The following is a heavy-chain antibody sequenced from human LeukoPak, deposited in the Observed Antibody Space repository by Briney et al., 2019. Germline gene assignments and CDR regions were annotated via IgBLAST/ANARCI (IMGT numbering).Heavy chain of an antibody. V-gene: IGHV3-21*01. CDR1: GFTFSSYS. CDR3: ARGSTDITIFGVVIPQLV. CDR2: ISSSSYI. J-gene: IGHJ3*01. Sequence: GGSLRLSCAASGFTFSSYSMNWVRQAPGKGLEWVSSISSSSYIYYADSVKGRFTISRDNAKNSLYLQMNSLRAEDTAVYYCARGSTDITIFGVVIPQLVWGQGTMVTVSS. D-gene: IGHD3-3*01.